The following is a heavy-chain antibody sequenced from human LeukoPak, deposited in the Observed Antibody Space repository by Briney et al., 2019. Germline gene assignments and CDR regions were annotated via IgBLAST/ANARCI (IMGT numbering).Heavy chain of an antibody. D-gene: IGHD3-10*01. CDR1: GYTFNYYY. V-gene: IGHV1-2*02. J-gene: IGHJ4*02. CDR2: INPSSGAT. CDR3: IRGPGHYFDY. Sequence: ASVKVSCKASGYTFNYYYMHWVRQAPGQGLEWMGWINPSSGATNYAQKFQGRVTMTRDTSVSTAYMELTRLRSDDLAVFYCIRGPGHYFDYWGQGTVVTVPS.